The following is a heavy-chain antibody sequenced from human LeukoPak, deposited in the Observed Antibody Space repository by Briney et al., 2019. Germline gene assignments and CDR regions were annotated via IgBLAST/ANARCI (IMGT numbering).Heavy chain of an antibody. CDR3: ARVGGTMVRGAPGKPKYYYYYGMDV. Sequence: SETLSLTCTVSGGSISSYYWSWIRQPPGKGLEWIGYIYYSGGTNYNPSLKSRVTISVDTSKNQFSLKLSSVTAADTAVYYCARVGGTMVRGAPGKPKYYYYYGMDVWGQGTTVTVSS. CDR2: IYYSGGT. V-gene: IGHV4-59*01. J-gene: IGHJ6*02. CDR1: GGSISSYY. D-gene: IGHD3-10*01.